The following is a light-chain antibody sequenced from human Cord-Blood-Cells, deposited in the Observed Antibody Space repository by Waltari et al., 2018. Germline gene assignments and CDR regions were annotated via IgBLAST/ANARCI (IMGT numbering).Light chain of an antibody. CDR2: AAS. V-gene: IGKV1-39*01. Sequence: DIQMTQSPSSLSASVGDRDTITCRASQSSSSYLNWYQQKPGKAPKLLIYAASSLQSGVPSRFSGSGSGTDFTLTISSLQPEDFSTYYCQQSYSTPYTFGQGTKLEIK. J-gene: IGKJ2*01. CDR3: QQSYSTPYT. CDR1: QSSSSY.